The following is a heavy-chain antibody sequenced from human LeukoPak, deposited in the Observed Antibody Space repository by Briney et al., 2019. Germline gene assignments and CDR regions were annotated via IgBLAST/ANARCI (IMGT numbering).Heavy chain of an antibody. V-gene: IGHV4-61*01. CDR3: ARDRPDYYYYGMDV. CDR1: GGSVSSGSYY. D-gene: IGHD6-6*01. J-gene: IGHJ6*02. CDR2: IYYSGST. Sequence: SETLSLTCTVSGGSVSSGSYYWSWIRQPPGRGLEWIGYIYYSGSTNYNPSLKSRVTISVDTSKNQFSLKLSSVTAADTAVYYCARDRPDYYYYGMDVWGQGTTVTVSS.